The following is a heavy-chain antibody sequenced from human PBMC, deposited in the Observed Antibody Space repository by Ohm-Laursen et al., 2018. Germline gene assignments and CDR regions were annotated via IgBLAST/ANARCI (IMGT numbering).Heavy chain of an antibody. CDR3: ARDESTSAWFFADY. J-gene: IGHJ4*02. CDR1: GFSFSNYG. V-gene: IGHV3-30*03. D-gene: IGHD6-19*01. Sequence: SLRLSCAASGFSFSNYGMHWVRRAPGKGLEWVTIISYDGTKQYYADSVKGRFTVSRDNSKNTLYLQMNSLGAEDTAVYYCARDESTSAWFFADYWGQGTLVTVSS. CDR2: ISYDGTKQ.